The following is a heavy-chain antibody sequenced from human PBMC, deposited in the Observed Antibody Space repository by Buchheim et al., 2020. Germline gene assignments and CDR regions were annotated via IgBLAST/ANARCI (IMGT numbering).Heavy chain of an antibody. CDR2: ISSSSSYT. V-gene: IGHV3-11*05. CDR3: ARDRCSSGRCNGNWFDP. J-gene: IGHJ5*02. D-gene: IGHD2-15*01. Sequence: QVQLVESGGGLVKSGGSLRLSCAASGFTFSDYYMNWIRQAPGKGLEWVSYISSSSSYTNYADPVKGRFTISRDNAKNSLYLQMNSLRAEDTAVYYCARDRCSSGRCNGNWFDPWGQGTL. CDR1: GFTFSDYY.